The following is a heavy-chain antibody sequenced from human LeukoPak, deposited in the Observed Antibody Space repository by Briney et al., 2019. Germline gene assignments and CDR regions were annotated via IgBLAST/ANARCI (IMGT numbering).Heavy chain of an antibody. Sequence: GGSLRLSCEASGFTFPKAWMTWVRQAPEKGLEWVSYISSSGSTIYYADSVKGRFTISRDNAKNSLYLQMNSLRAEDTAVYYCARELNVDTANWFDPWGQGTLVTVSS. J-gene: IGHJ5*02. CDR3: ARELNVDTANWFDP. CDR2: ISSSGSTI. V-gene: IGHV3-11*01. D-gene: IGHD5-18*01. CDR1: GFTFPKAW.